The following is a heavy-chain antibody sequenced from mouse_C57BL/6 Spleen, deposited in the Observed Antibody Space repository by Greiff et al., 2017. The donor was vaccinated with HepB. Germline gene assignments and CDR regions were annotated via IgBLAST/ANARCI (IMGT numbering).Heavy chain of an antibody. V-gene: IGHV5-12*01. D-gene: IGHD3-2*02. Sequence: EVQRVESGGGLVQPGGSLKLSCAASGFTFSDYYMYWVRQTPEKRLEWVAYISNGGGSTYYPDTVKGRFTISRDNAKNTLYLQMSRLKSEDTAMYYCARPQDSSGYGFAYWGQGTLVTVSA. J-gene: IGHJ3*01. CDR2: ISNGGGST. CDR3: ARPQDSSGYGFAY. CDR1: GFTFSDYY.